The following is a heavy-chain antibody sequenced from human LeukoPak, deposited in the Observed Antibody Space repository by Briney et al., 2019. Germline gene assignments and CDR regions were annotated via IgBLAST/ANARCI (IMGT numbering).Heavy chain of an antibody. J-gene: IGHJ4*02. Sequence: GGSLRLSCTASGFTFGDYAMSWVRQAPGKGLEWVGFIRSKAYGGTTEYAASVKGRFTISRDDSKSIAYLQMNSLKTEDTAVYYCTRMGKRWLHPKGCFDYWGQGTLVTVSS. CDR1: GFTFGDYA. V-gene: IGHV3-49*04. CDR3: TRMGKRWLHPKGCFDY. D-gene: IGHD5-24*01. CDR2: IRSKAYGGTT.